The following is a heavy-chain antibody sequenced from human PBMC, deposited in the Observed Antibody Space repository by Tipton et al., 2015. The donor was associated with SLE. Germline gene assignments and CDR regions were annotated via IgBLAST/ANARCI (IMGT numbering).Heavy chain of an antibody. V-gene: IGHV4-34*01. D-gene: IGHD6-19*01. CDR3: ARGAAYSSDWFFDN. Sequence: TLSLTCAVYGGSFSFYYWSWIRQPPGKGLEWIGEINHSGSTNYNPSLKSRVTISVDTSKNQFSLKLRSVTAADTAVYYCARGAAYSSDWFFDNWGQGTLVTVSS. J-gene: IGHJ4*02. CDR2: INHSGST. CDR1: GGSFSFYY.